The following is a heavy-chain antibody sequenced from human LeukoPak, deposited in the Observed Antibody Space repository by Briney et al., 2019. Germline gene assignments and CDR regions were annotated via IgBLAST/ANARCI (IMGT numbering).Heavy chain of an antibody. Sequence: GGSLRLSCAASGFSFSDYYMSWVRQAPGKGLEWVSYISTSGRTLYYADSVKGRFTISRDNAEKSLYLQMHSLRVEDTAVYYCARTRLEARPGRPYYYGMDVWGQGTTVTVSS. CDR2: ISTSGRTL. D-gene: IGHD6-6*01. CDR1: GFSFSDYY. CDR3: ARTRLEARPGRPYYYGMDV. J-gene: IGHJ6*02. V-gene: IGHV3-11*01.